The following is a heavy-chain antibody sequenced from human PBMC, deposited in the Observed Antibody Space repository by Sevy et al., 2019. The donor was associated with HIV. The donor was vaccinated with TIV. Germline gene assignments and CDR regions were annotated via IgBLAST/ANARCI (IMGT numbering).Heavy chain of an antibody. V-gene: IGHV4-61*01. J-gene: IGHJ4*02. D-gene: IGHD5-12*01. CDR3: ARGRGYGGTYLDS. CDR2: IYDTVVT. Sequence: SETLSLTCTVSGGSVSSGSYYWSWIRQPPGKGLEWIGYIYDTVVTNKNPSLKSRVTISVDTSKNQFSLKLSSVTAADTAVYYCARGRGYGGTYLDSWGQGTLVTVSS. CDR1: GGSVSSGSYY.